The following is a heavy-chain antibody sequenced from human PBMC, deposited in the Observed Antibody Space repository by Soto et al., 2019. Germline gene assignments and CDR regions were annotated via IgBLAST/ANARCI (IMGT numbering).Heavy chain of an antibody. CDR2: ISYDGSNK. Sequence: PGGSLRLSCAASGFTFSSYGMHWVRQAPGKGLEWVAVISYDGSNKYSADSVKGRFTISRDNSKNSLYLQMNSLRTEDTALYYCAKGVAGPVDYWGQGTLVTVSS. J-gene: IGHJ4*02. V-gene: IGHV3-30*19. CDR3: AKGVAGPVDY. D-gene: IGHD6-19*01. CDR1: GFTFSSYG.